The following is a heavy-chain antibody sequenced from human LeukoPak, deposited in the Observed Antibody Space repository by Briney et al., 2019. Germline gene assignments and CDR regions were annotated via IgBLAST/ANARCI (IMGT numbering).Heavy chain of an antibody. Sequence: GGSLRLSCAASGFTFSDDSMNWVRQAPGKGLEWVSYISSNSYTIYYADSVKGRFTVSRDNAKKSLDLEMNSLRAEDTAVYYCARVGYNNNLDVWGKGTTVTVSS. J-gene: IGHJ6*04. CDR1: GFTFSDDS. CDR2: ISSNSYTI. D-gene: IGHD5-24*01. V-gene: IGHV3-48*01. CDR3: ARVGYNNNLDV.